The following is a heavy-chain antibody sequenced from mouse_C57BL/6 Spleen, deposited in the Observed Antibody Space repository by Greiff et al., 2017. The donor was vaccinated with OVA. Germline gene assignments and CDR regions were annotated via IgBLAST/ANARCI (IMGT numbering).Heavy chain of an antibody. CDR2: IHPNSGST. CDR1: GYTFTSYW. V-gene: IGHV1-64*01. J-gene: IGHJ1*03. CDR3: ASTVVPKGYFDV. D-gene: IGHD1-1*01. Sequence: QVQLQQPGAELVKPGASVKLSCKASGYTFTSYWMHWVKQRPGQGLEWIGMIHPNSGSTNYNEKFKSKATLTVDKSSSTAYMQLSSLTSEDSAVYYCASTVVPKGYFDVWGTGTTVTVSS.